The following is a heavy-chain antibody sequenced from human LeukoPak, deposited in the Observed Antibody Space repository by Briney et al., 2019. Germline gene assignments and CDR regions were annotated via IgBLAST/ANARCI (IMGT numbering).Heavy chain of an antibody. V-gene: IGHV5-51*01. CDR3: ARPSSLYGGTSEDY. CDR1: GYSFTDYW. J-gene: IGHJ4*02. Sequence: GESLKISCKASGYSFTDYWIVWVRQMPGKGLEWMGAIYPGDSDTRYSPSLDGQVTISTDKSVSTTYLQWSSLQASDTAMYYCARPSSLYGGTSEDYWGQGTLVTVSS. D-gene: IGHD4-23*01. CDR2: IYPGDSDT.